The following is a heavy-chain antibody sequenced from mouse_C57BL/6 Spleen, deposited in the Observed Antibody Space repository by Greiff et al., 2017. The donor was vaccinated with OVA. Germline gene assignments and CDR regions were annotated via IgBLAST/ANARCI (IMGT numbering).Heavy chain of an antibody. D-gene: IGHD1-1*01. Sequence: QVQLKQSGPELVKPGASVKISCKASGYAFSSSWMNWVKQRPGKGLEWIGRIYPGDGDTNYNGKFKGKATLTADKSSSTAYMQLSSLTSEDSAVYFCARSWYYGSSYAMDYWGQGTSVTVSS. CDR3: ARSWYYGSSYAMDY. V-gene: IGHV1-82*01. J-gene: IGHJ4*01. CDR2: IYPGDGDT. CDR1: GYAFSSSW.